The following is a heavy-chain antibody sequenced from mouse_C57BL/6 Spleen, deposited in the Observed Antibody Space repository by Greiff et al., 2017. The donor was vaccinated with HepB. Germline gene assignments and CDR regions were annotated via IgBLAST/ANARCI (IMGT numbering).Heavy chain of an antibody. CDR1: GYSFTGYY. CDR3: ARDIYYYGRDYAMDY. CDR2: INPSTGGT. V-gene: IGHV1-42*01. Sequence: VQLQQSGPELVKPGASVKISCKASGYSFTGYYMNWVKQSPEKSLEWIGEINPSTGGTTYNQKFKAKATLTVDKSSSTAYMQLKSLTSEDSAVYYCARDIYYYGRDYAMDYWGQGTSVTVSS. D-gene: IGHD1-1*01. J-gene: IGHJ4*01.